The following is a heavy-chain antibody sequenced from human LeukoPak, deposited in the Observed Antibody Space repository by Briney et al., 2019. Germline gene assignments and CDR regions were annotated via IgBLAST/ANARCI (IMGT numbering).Heavy chain of an antibody. J-gene: IGHJ4*02. CDR1: GGSISSSSYY. CDR2: IYSSGST. V-gene: IGHV4-39*01. Sequence: SETLSLTCTVSGGSISSSSYYWGWIRQPPGKGLEWIGSIYSSGSTYYNPSLKSRVTISVDTSKNQFSLNLSSVPASDTAVYYCARRGGSGKSFDYWGQGILVTVSS. CDR3: ARRGGSGKSFDY. D-gene: IGHD3-10*01.